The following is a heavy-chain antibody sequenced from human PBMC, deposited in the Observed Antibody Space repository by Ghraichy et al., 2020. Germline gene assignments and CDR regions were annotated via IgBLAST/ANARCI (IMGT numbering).Heavy chain of an antibody. V-gene: IGHV4-59*11. J-gene: IGHJ4*02. CDR2: ISYSGST. CDR1: GGSISTLF. D-gene: IGHD6-13*01. CDR3: ARGRLSSSRTSLEY. Sequence: SQTLSLTCTVSGGSISTLFWTWIRQPPGKGLEWIGYISYSGSTNYNPSLKSRVTVSMDTSKNQFSLRLSSVTAADMAVYYCARGRLSSSRTSLEYWGQGALVTVSS.